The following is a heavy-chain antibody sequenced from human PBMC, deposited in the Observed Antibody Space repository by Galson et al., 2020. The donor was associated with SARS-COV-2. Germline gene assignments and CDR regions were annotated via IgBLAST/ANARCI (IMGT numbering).Heavy chain of an antibody. CDR2: IYHSGRT. CDR1: GYSISSGYY. Sequence: SETLSLTCTVSGYSISSGYYWGWIRQPPGKGLEWIGSIYHSGRTYYNPSLKSRVTISVDTSKNQFSLKLSSVTAADTAVYYCARALCGVVIIPVYYFDYWGQGTLVTVSS. D-gene: IGHD3-3*01. J-gene: IGHJ4*02. CDR3: ARALCGVVIIPVYYFDY. V-gene: IGHV4-38-2*02.